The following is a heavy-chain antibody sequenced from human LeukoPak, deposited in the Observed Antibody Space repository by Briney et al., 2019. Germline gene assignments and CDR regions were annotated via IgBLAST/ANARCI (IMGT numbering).Heavy chain of an antibody. J-gene: IGHJ4*02. D-gene: IGHD3-16*01. CDR2: IYYSGST. Sequence: SETLSLTCTVSGGSISCYFWNWIRQPPGKGLEWIGYIYYSGSTNYNPSLKSRVTISVDTSKNQFSLKLSSVTAADTAVYYCARDGGRYGIDSWGQGTLVTVSS. CDR3: ARDGGRYGIDS. CDR1: GGSISCYF. V-gene: IGHV4-59*01.